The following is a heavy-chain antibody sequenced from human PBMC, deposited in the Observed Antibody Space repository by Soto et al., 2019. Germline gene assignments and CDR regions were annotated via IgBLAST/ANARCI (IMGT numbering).Heavy chain of an antibody. Sequence: SETLSLTCTVSGGSISSSSYYWGWIRQPPGKGLEWIGSIYYSGSTYYNPSLKSRVTISVDTSKSQFSLKLSSVSAADTAVYYCARISSYSSSWPSYYYYYYGMDVWGQGTTVTVSS. V-gene: IGHV4-39*01. D-gene: IGHD6-13*01. J-gene: IGHJ6*02. CDR2: IYYSGST. CDR1: GGSISSSSYY. CDR3: ARISSYSSSWPSYYYYYYGMDV.